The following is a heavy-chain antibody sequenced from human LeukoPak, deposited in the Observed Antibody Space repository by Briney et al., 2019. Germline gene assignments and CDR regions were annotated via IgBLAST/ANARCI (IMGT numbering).Heavy chain of an antibody. CDR1: GFTFSSYS. D-gene: IGHD2-2*01. Sequence: GGSLRLSCAASGFTFSSYSMNWVRQAPGKGLEWVGFIRNEDYGGTTENAASVNGRFIISRDDFKSVAYLQMNSLTAEDTAMYFCSRVGRVFSTSWYYFDYWGQGTQVTVSS. CDR2: IRNEDYGGTT. V-gene: IGHV3-71*01. J-gene: IGHJ4*02. CDR3: SRVGRVFSTSWYYFDY.